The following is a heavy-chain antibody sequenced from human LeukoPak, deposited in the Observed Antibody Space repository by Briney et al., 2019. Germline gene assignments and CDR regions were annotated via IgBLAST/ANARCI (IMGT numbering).Heavy chain of an antibody. V-gene: IGHV3-48*01. CDR2: ISSSGSTI. Sequence: PGRSLRLSCAASGFTFSSYSMNWVRQAPGKGLEWVSYISSSGSTIYYADSVKGRFTISRDNSKNTLYLQMDRLRAEDTAVYYCANSYADYDAFDIWGQGTMVTVSS. D-gene: IGHD4-17*01. CDR3: ANSYADYDAFDI. CDR1: GFTFSSYS. J-gene: IGHJ3*02.